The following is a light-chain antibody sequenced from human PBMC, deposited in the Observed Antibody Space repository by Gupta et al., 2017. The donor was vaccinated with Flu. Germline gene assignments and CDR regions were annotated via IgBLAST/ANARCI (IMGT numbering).Light chain of an antibody. Sequence: PSTLYGSAGDRVTLTCRASQSISSWLAWYQQKPGQAPSLLIYKASKIDNGVPSRFSGSGYGTEFTLTISSRQPEDFAIYYCQQESNCPRKFGQGTKVEIK. J-gene: IGKJ1*01. CDR3: QQESNCPRK. CDR1: QSISSW. CDR2: KAS. V-gene: IGKV1-5*03.